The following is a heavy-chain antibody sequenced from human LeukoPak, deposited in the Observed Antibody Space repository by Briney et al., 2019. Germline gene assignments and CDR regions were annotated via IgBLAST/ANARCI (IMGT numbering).Heavy chain of an antibody. CDR3: ARGFPANIVVVTAIPDY. V-gene: IGHV3-48*03. D-gene: IGHD2-21*02. CDR2: ISSSGSTI. CDR1: GFTFSSYE. Sequence: QPGGSLRLSRAASGFTFSSYEMNWVRQAPGKGLEWVSYISSSGSTIYYADSVKGRFTISRDNAKNSLYLQMNSLRAEDTAVYYCARGFPANIVVVTAIPDYWGQGTLVTVSS. J-gene: IGHJ4*02.